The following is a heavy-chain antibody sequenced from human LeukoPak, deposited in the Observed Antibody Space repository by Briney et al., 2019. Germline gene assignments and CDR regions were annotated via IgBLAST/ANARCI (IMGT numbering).Heavy chain of an antibody. CDR3: AREGDCSSTSCWFDP. V-gene: IGHV1-2*02. D-gene: IGHD2-2*01. Sequence: ASVKVSCKASGYTFTGYYMHSVRQAPGQGLEWMAWINPNSGGTNYAQKFQGRVTMTRDTSISTAYMELSRLRSDDTAVYYCAREGDCSSTSCWFDPWGQGTLVTVSS. J-gene: IGHJ5*02. CDR2: INPNSGGT. CDR1: GYTFTGYY.